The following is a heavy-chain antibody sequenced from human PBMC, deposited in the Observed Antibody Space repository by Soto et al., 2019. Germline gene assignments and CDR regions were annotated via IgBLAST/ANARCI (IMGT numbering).Heavy chain of an antibody. J-gene: IGHJ6*02. CDR3: ARGGYCSGASCAYMGHYYYYGMDV. D-gene: IGHD2-15*01. V-gene: IGHV4-39*01. CDR2: IYYSGST. CDR1: GGSIGSSNYY. Sequence: SETLSLTCTVSGGSIGSSNYYWGWIRQPPGKGLEWIGSIYYSGSTYYNPSLKSRVAISVDTSKNQFSLKLSSVTAADTAMYYCARGGYCSGASCAYMGHYYYYGMDVWGQGTTVTVS.